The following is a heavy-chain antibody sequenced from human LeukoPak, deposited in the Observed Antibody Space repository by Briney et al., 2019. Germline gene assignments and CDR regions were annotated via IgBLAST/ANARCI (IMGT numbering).Heavy chain of an antibody. D-gene: IGHD3-16*01. CDR3: ARVIFRGLFQGRYFDY. CDR2: ISGGGDNT. V-gene: IGHV3-23*01. J-gene: IGHJ4*02. CDR1: GFTVSTYY. Sequence: GGSLRLSCAASGFTVSTYYMTWVRQAPGKGLEWVSAISGGGDNTYNADSVKGRFTISRDNSKNTVYLQMNSLRADDTAVYYCARVIFRGLFQGRYFDYWGQGTLVTVSS.